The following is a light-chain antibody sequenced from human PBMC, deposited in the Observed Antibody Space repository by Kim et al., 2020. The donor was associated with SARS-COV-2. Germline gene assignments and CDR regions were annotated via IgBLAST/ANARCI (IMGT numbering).Light chain of an antibody. V-gene: IGKV1-33*01. J-gene: IGKJ2*01. CDR2: DAS. CDR1: QGIGDN. Sequence: DIQMTQSPSSLSASVGDRVTITCQASQGIGDNLSWFHQKPGKAPKLLIYDASNLETGVPSRFSGSGSGTDFTFTITSLQPEDFATYFCQQYDTLPYTFGQGTKLEI. CDR3: QQYDTLPYT.